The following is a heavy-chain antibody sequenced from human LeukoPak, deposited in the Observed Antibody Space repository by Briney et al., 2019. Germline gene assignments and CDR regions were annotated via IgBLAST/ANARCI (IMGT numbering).Heavy chain of an antibody. D-gene: IGHD4-17*01. V-gene: IGHV3-74*01. CDR2: INSDGSST. CDR1: GFTFSSYW. J-gene: IGHJ3*02. Sequence: GGSLRLSCAASGFTFSSYWMHWVCQAPGKGLVWVSRINSDGSSTSYADSVKGRFTISRDNAKNTLYLQMNSLRAEDTAVYYCAREDGADAFDIWGQGTMVTVSS. CDR3: AREDGADAFDI.